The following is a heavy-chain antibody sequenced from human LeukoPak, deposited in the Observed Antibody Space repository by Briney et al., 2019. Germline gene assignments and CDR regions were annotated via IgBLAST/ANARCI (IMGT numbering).Heavy chain of an antibody. D-gene: IGHD3-3*01. V-gene: IGHV1-8*01. Sequence: AASVKVSCKASGYTFTSYDINWVRQATGQGLEWMGWMNPNSDNTGYAQKFQGRVTMTRNTSISTAYMELSSLGSEDTAVYYCAREGPSHNYDWNYWGQGTLVTVSS. CDR2: MNPNSDNT. J-gene: IGHJ4*02. CDR1: GYTFTSYD. CDR3: AREGPSHNYDWNY.